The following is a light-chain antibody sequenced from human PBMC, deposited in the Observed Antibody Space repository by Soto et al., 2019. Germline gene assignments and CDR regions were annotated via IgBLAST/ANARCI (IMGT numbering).Light chain of an antibody. J-gene: IGKJ1*01. CDR1: QSVSSNY. Sequence: EIVLTQSPGTLSLSPGERGTLSCRASQSVSSNYLAWYQQKPGQAPRLLMYGASSRASGIPDRFTGSGSGTDFTLTISRLEPEDFAVYYCQQYGSSPPWTFGQGTKVEIK. V-gene: IGKV3-20*01. CDR2: GAS. CDR3: QQYGSSPPWT.